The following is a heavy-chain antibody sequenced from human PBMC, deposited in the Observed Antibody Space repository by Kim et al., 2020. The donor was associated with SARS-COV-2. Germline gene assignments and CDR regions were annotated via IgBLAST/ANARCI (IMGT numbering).Heavy chain of an antibody. Sequence: SETLSLTCTVSGGSISSSSYYWGWIRQPPGKGLEWIGSIYYSGSTYYNPSLKSRVTISVDTSKNQFSLKLSSVTAADTAGYYCVGPGYSYGGGDYWGQGTLVTVSS. CDR1: GGSISSSSYY. V-gene: IGHV4-39*01. J-gene: IGHJ4*02. D-gene: IGHD5-18*01. CDR3: VGPGYSYGGGDY. CDR2: IYYSGST.